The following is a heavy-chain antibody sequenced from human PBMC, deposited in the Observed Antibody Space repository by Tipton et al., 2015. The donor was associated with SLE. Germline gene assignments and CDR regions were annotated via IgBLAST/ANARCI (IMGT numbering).Heavy chain of an antibody. J-gene: IGHJ6*03. CDR2: IYSGGST. CDR1: GFTFSSYA. CDR3: ARARGYCSSTSCYNHYYYMDV. V-gene: IGHV3-66*02. Sequence: SLRLSCAASGFTFSSYAMRWVRQAPGKGLEWVSVIYSGGSTYYADSVKGRFTISRDNSKNTLYLQMNSLRAEDTAVYYCARARGYCSSTSCYNHYYYMDVWGKGTTVTVSS. D-gene: IGHD2-2*02.